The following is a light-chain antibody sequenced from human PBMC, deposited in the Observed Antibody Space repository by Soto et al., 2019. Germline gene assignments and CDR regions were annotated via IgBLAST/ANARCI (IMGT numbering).Light chain of an antibody. CDR2: DAS. CDR1: QTISSW. Sequence: DIKMTQSPSTLSGSVGDRVTITCRASQTISSWLAWYPQKPGKAPKLLIYDASALQRGVPSRFSGSGAGTKCTLPIASLQPDDVATYYCQQYETFSGTFGPGTKVDIK. V-gene: IGKV1-5*01. J-gene: IGKJ1*01. CDR3: QQYETFSGT.